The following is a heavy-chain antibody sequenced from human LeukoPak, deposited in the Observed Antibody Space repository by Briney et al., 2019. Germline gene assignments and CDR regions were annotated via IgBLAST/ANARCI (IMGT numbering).Heavy chain of an antibody. CDR3: AREVNAVAPSY. CDR1: GYSISNGYY. V-gene: IGHV4-38-2*02. D-gene: IGHD6-19*01. Sequence: KPSETLSLTCTVSGYSISNGYYWGWIRQPPGKGLEWIGSIFHSGITYYNPSLKSRVTISADTSKNHFSLKLSSVTAADTAVYYCAREVNAVAPSYWGQGTLVTVSS. CDR2: IFHSGIT. J-gene: IGHJ4*02.